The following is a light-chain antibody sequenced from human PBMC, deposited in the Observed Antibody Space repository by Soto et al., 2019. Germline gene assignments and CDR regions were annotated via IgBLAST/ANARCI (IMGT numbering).Light chain of an antibody. CDR2: GAS. CDR1: QGFGAY. J-gene: IGKJ3*01. V-gene: IGKV1-27*01. CDR3: QRYNSVPFT. Sequence: DIQMTQSPSSLSASIGDRVTITCRASQGFGAYLAWYQQRPGKVPKLLIFGASTVQSGVPSRFSGSGSGTDFTLTISSLQPEDIATYYCQRYNSVPFTFGPGTKVDIK.